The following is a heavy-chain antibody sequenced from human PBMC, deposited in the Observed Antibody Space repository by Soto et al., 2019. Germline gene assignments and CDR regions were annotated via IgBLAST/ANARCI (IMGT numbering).Heavy chain of an antibody. CDR2: IYSGGST. CDR1: GFTVSSNY. J-gene: IGHJ6*03. CDR3: ARERWLQPSHYMDV. Sequence: GGSLRLSCAASGFTVSSNYMSWVRQAPGKGLEWVSVIYSGGSTYYADSVKGRFTISRDNSKNTLYLQMNSLRAEDTAVYYCARERWLQPSHYMDVWGKGTTVTVSS. V-gene: IGHV3-66*01. D-gene: IGHD5-12*01.